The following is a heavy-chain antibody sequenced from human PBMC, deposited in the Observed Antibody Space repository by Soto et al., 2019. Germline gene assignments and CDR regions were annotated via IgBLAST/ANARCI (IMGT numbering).Heavy chain of an antibody. J-gene: IGHJ5*02. V-gene: IGHV3-49*03. Sequence: EVQLVESGGDLVQPGRSLRLSCTASGFTFGDYGLSWFRQAPGKGLEWVGFIRYKANGGTTEYAASVKGRFTISRDDSRSIAYLQMNSLKTEDTAVYYCTRGPLGDPIWGSHWFDPWGQGILVTVSS. CDR1: GFTFGDYG. D-gene: IGHD3-16*01. CDR2: IRYKANGGTT. CDR3: TRGPLGDPIWGSHWFDP.